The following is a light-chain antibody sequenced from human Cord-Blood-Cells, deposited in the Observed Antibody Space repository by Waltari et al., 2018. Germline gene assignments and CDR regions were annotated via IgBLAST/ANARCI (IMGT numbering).Light chain of an antibody. J-gene: IGLJ2*01. CDR1: RMHVGTYNL. CDR3: CSYAGSNVV. Sequence: QSALTQPASVPGSPGQSITISCPGTRMHVGTYNLVSWYQQHPGKAPKLMIYEGSKRPSGVSNRFSGSKSGNTASLTISGLQAEDEADYYCCSYAGSNVVFGGGTKLTVL. V-gene: IGLV2-23*01. CDR2: EGS.